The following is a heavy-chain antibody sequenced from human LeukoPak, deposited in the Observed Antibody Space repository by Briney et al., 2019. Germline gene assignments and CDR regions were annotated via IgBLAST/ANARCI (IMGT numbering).Heavy chain of an antibody. Sequence: GGSLRLSCAASGFTFSSYWMNWVRQAPGKGLEWVANIKVDGSDTYYADSVKGRFTISRDDAKNSLYLQMNSLRDEDTAVYYWARDYYDSSGYSIDHWGQGNLVTVSS. D-gene: IGHD3-22*01. V-gene: IGHV3-7*01. J-gene: IGHJ4*02. CDR2: IKVDGSDT. CDR1: GFTFSSYW. CDR3: ARDYYDSSGYSIDH.